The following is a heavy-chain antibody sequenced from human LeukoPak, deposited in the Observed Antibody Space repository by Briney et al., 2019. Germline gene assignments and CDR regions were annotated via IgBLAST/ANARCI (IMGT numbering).Heavy chain of an antibody. Sequence: SGGSLRLSCAASGFTFSSYAMSWVRQAPGKGLEWVSAISGSGGSTYYADSVKGRFTISRDNSKNTLDLQMNGLRANDTAVYYCAKGPSGSFYPGYFDYWGQGTPLTVSS. CDR1: GFTFSSYA. CDR3: AKGPSGSFYPGYFDY. D-gene: IGHD1-26*01. CDR2: ISGSGGST. J-gene: IGHJ4*02. V-gene: IGHV3-23*01.